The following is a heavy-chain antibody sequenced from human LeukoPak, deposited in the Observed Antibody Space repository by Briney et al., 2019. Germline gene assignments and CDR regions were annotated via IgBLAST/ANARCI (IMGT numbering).Heavy chain of an antibody. J-gene: IGHJ4*02. CDR1: GYTFTGYY. CDR3: ARDPVGYYYDSSGLFDY. V-gene: IGHV1-2*06. Sequence: ASVKVSCKASGYTFTGYYMHWVRQAPGQGLEWMGRINPNSGGTNYAQKFQGGATMTRDTSISTAYMELSRLRSDDTAVYYCARDPVGYYYDSSGLFDYWGQGTLVTVSS. CDR2: INPNSGGT. D-gene: IGHD3-22*01.